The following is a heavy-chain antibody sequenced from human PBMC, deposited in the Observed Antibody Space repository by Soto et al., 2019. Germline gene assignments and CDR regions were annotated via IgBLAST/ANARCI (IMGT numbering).Heavy chain of an antibody. CDR3: VRGDGDYYDGNGYLGRH. J-gene: IGHJ4*02. V-gene: IGHV3-74*01. CDR2: LKSDGSGT. D-gene: IGHD3-22*01. CDR1: GFTFSSYW. Sequence: EVQLVESGGGLVQPGGSVRLYCAASGFTFSSYWMHWVRQAPGKGLVWVSRLKSDGSGTTYADSVKGRLTISRDNAKNTLYLQINRLRAEDTAVYYCVRGDGDYYDGNGYLGRHWGQGTLVTVSS.